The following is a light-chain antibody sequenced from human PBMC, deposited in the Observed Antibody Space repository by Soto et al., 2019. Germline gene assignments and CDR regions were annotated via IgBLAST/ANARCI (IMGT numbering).Light chain of an antibody. J-gene: IGLJ3*02. V-gene: IGLV2-23*01. CDR1: SSDVGSYNL. CDR2: EGS. Sequence: QSALTQPASVSGSPGHSITVSCTGTSSDVGSYNLVSWYQQHPGKAPKLMIYEGSKRPSGVSNRFSGSKSGNTASLTISGLQAEDEADYYCCSYAGSSTPNWVFGGETKLTVL. CDR3: CSYAGSSTPNWV.